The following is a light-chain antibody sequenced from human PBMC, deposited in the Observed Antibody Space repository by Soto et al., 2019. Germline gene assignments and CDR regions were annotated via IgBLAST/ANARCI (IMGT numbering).Light chain of an antibody. J-gene: IGKJ2*01. CDR3: LHHNTYPPYT. V-gene: IGKV1-17*01. Sequence: DIQMTQSPSSLSASVGDRVTITCRASQGIRNDLGWYQQKPGKAPKRLIYAASSLQSGVPSRFXXXXSGTEXXXXXXXLQPEDFATYYCLHHNTYPPYTFGQGTKLEIK. CDR1: QGIRND. CDR2: AAS.